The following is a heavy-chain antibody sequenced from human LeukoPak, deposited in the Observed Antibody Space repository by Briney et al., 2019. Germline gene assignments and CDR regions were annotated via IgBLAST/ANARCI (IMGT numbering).Heavy chain of an antibody. CDR1: GFTFSYYG. Sequence: PGGSLRLSCAASGFTFSYYGMHWVRQAPGKGLEWVSGISASGGATYYADSVKGRFTISRDNSKNTLSLQMNSLRADDTAVYYCAKDSGGYGEFSSFDYWGQGTLVTVSP. V-gene: IGHV3-23*01. J-gene: IGHJ4*02. D-gene: IGHD4-17*01. CDR3: AKDSGGYGEFSSFDY. CDR2: ISASGGAT.